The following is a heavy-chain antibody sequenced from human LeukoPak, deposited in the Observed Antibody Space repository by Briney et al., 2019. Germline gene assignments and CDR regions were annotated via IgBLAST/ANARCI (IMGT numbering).Heavy chain of an antibody. V-gene: IGHV4-61*02. CDR3: ARSDQHPDRQYSSSWYWGSAFDI. CDR1: GGSISSGSYY. D-gene: IGHD6-13*01. CDR2: IYTSVST. J-gene: IGHJ3*02. Sequence: PSETLSLTRTVSGGSISSGSYYWSWVRQPAGKGLEWIGRIYTSVSTTYNPSLKSRVTISVDTSKNQFSLKLSSVTAADTAVYYCARSDQHPDRQYSSSWYWGSAFDIWGQGTMVTVSS.